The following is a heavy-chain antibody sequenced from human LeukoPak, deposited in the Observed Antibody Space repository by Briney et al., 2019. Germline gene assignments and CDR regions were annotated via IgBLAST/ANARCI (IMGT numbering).Heavy chain of an antibody. CDR1: GFTVSTSY. J-gene: IGHJ3*02. CDR2: IYSGGST. D-gene: IGHD6-19*01. Sequence: GGSLRLSCAASGFTVSTSYVSWVRQAPGKGLEWVSLIYSGGSTYYPDSVRGRFTISRDNSQNTLHLQMNSLRAEDTAIYYCARYVTGWSSAFDMWGQGTMVTVSS. V-gene: IGHV3-66*01. CDR3: ARYVTGWSSAFDM.